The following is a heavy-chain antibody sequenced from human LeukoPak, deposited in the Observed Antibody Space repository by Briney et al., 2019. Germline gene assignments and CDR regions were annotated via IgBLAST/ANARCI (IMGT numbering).Heavy chain of an antibody. D-gene: IGHD4-17*01. J-gene: IGHJ5*02. CDR2: INHSGST. CDR1: GGSISTSTYY. CDR3: ARGPSDYGDYSGWFDP. V-gene: IGHV4-39*07. Sequence: SETLSLTCTISGGSISTSTYYWSWIRQPPGKGLEWIGEINHSGSTNYNPSLKSRVTISVDTSKNQFSLKLSSVTAADTAVYYCARGPSDYGDYSGWFDPWGQGTLVTVSS.